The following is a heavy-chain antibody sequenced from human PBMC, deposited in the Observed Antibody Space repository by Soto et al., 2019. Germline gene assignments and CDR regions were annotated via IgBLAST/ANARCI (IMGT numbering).Heavy chain of an antibody. CDR1: GGTFSSYA. V-gene: IGHV1-69*01. Sequence: QVQLVQSGAEVKKPGSSVKVSCRASGGTFSSYAVSWVRQAPGQGLEWMGVIIPLLGSPKYAQKFQGRVTITADDSATTAYMELTGLRSDDTAVYYCARESSSPNYYYYGMDVWGQGXTVTVSS. CDR3: ARESSSPNYYYYGMDV. J-gene: IGHJ6*02. CDR2: IIPLLGSP. D-gene: IGHD2-2*01.